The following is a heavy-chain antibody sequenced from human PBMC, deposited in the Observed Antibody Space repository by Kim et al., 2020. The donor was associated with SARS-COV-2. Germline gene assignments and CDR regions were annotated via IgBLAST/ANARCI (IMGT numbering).Heavy chain of an antibody. D-gene: IGHD2-2*01. J-gene: IGHJ3*02. CDR2: ISSSGSTI. V-gene: IGHV3-48*03. CDR1: GFTFSSYE. Sequence: GGSLRLSCAASGFTFSSYEMNWVRQAPGKGLEWVSYISSSGSTIYYADSVKGRFTISRDNAKNSLYLQMNSLRAEDTAVYYCAGTRPRVREAFDIWGQGTMVTVSS. CDR3: AGTRPRVREAFDI.